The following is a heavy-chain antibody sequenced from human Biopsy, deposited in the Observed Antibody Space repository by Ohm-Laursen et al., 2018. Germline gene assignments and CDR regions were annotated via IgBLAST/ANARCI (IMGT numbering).Heavy chain of an antibody. V-gene: IGHV3-23*01. Sequence: SLRLSCAASGFTFSTYAVSWVRQAPGKGLAWVSSITSSGDSTDFADSVKGRFTISRDNSKNTLYLQMNSLRAEDTAVYYCAKVSPTILSSFDYWGQGTLVTVSS. J-gene: IGHJ4*02. CDR2: ITSSGDST. CDR1: GFTFSTYA. D-gene: IGHD3-9*01. CDR3: AKVSPTILSSFDY.